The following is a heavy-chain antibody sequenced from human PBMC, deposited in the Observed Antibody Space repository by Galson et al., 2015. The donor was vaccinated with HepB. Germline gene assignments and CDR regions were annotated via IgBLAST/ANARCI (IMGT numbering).Heavy chain of an antibody. J-gene: IGHJ4*02. V-gene: IGHV1-46*01. CDR1: GYTFTSYY. Sequence: SVKVSCKASGYTFTSYYMHWVRQAPGQGLEWMGIINPSGGATSYAQKFQGRVTMTRDTSTSTVYMDLSSLRSEDTAVYYCARDRRSGGSCWPPDADAYWGQGTLVTVSS. CDR3: ARDRRSGGSCWPPDADAY. D-gene: IGHD2-15*01. CDR2: INPSGGAT.